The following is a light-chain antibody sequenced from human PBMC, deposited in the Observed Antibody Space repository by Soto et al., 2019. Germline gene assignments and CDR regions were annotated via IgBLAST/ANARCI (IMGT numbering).Light chain of an antibody. V-gene: IGKV1-5*01. CDR1: QGISNW. J-gene: IGKJ1*01. CDR3: QQYETFSGT. CDR2: DAS. Sequence: DIHMTQSPSSVSASVGDRVTITCRASQGISNWLAWFQQKPGKAPKLLIYDASALPRGVPSRFSGSGSGTKFTLTIASLQPDDFATYYCQQYETFSGTFGPGTKVDIK.